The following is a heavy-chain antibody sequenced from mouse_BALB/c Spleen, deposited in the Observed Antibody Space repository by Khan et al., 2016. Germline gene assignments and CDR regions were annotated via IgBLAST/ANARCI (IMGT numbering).Heavy chain of an antibody. V-gene: IGHV14-3*02. CDR3: ARLGGFAY. CDR2: IDPANGNT. J-gene: IGHJ3*01. Sequence: IQLVQSGAELVKPGASVKLSCTASGFNIKDTYMHWVKQRPEQGLEWIGRIDPANGNTKYDPKFQGKATITADTSSNTAYLQLSSLTSEDTAVYYCARLGGFAYWGQGTLVTVSA. CDR1: GFNIKDTY.